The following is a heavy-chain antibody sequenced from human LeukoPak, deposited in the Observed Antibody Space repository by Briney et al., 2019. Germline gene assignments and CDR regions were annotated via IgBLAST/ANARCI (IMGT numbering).Heavy chain of an antibody. CDR1: GFTFSSYG. CDR2: ISHDGSVK. V-gene: IGHV3-30*18. CDR3: AKEANPYSSTSFDY. D-gene: IGHD5-18*01. Sequence: GRSLRLSCAGFGFTFSSYGMQWVRQAPGKGLEWVTVISHDGSVKHYADSVKGRFTISRDNARNTLYLQMNSLRAEDPAVYYCAKEANPYSSTSFDYWGRGTLVTVSS. J-gene: IGHJ4*02.